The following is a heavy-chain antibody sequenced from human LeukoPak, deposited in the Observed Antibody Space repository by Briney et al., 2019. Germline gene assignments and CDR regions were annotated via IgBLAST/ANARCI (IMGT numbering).Heavy chain of an antibody. J-gene: IGHJ4*02. CDR1: GFTFSSHE. CDR3: AREGSVAGYFDY. Sequence: GGSLRLSCAASGFTFSSHEMNWVCQAPGKGLEWVSYIDSSGSTISYADSVKGRFTISRDNAKNSLYLQMNSLRAEDTAVYYCAREGSVAGYFDYWGQGTLVTVSS. V-gene: IGHV3-48*03. D-gene: IGHD6-19*01. CDR2: IDSSGSTI.